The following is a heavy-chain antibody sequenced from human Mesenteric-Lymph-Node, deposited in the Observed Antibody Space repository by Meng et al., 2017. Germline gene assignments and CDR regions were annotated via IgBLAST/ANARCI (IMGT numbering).Heavy chain of an antibody. CDR1: GFTFSGYA. D-gene: IGHD3-10*01. Sequence: GESLKISCAASGFTFSGYAKNWVRQAPGKGLEWVAIISYDGSNEFYADSVKGQFTISRDNSKNTLYLQMNSLRAEDTAVYYCARENGDFDYWGQGTLVTVSS. CDR2: ISYDGSNE. V-gene: IGHV3-30*01. J-gene: IGHJ4*02. CDR3: ARENGDFDY.